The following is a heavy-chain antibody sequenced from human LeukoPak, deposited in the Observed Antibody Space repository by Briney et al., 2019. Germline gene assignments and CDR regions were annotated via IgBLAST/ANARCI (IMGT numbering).Heavy chain of an antibody. V-gene: IGHV3-48*03. CDR1: GLNPSSYN. CDR2: ISRTGNSI. Sequence: QPGGSLRLPCAASGLNPSSYNMNLVRLAPGKGLKWISYISRTGNSIYYADSVKGRFTISRDSAKKSLYLQMNSLRAEDTAVYYCAGPTCLRGGYCSTNFWGQGTLVTVSS. D-gene: IGHD2-2*01. J-gene: IGHJ4*02. CDR3: AGPTCLRGGYCSTNF.